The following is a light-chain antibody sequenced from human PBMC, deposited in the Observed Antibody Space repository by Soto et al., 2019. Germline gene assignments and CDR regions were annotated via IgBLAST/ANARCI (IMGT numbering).Light chain of an antibody. CDR1: SSDVGGNKY. CDR3: SAFTGTSYV. CDR2: DVS. V-gene: IGLV2-14*01. Sequence: LTHAVSVNGSPRRSIPISCTGSSSDVGGNKYVSWYQQYPGKAPKLMICDVSNRPSGVSNRFSGSKSGNTASLTISGLQAEDEADYYCSAFTGTSYVFGTGTKVTVL. J-gene: IGLJ1*01.